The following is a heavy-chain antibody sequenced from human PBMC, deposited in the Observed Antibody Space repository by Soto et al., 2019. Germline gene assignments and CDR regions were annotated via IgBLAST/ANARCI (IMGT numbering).Heavy chain of an antibody. CDR1: GYSFTTYG. V-gene: IGHV1-18*01. D-gene: IGHD2-15*01. CDR3: AREGSRPYYYYGMDV. Sequence: QVQLVQSGAEVKKPGASVKVSCKASGYSFTTYGISWVRQAPGQGLEWMGWISTYNGDTDYAQSLQGRVLMTTDTSTTTAYMELRSLRSDDTAGYYCAREGSRPYYYYGMDVWGQGTTVTVSS. J-gene: IGHJ6*02. CDR2: ISTYNGDT.